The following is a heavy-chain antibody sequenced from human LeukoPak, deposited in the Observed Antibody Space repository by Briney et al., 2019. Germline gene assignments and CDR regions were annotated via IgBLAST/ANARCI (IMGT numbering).Heavy chain of an antibody. V-gene: IGHV3-30*03. CDR1: GFTFSTYG. J-gene: IGHJ4*02. D-gene: IGHD6-19*01. CDR3: ARYSSGFLDS. Sequence: GRSLRLSCAASGFTFSTYGIHWVRQAPGKGLEWVAVISYDGSNKYYADSVKGRFTISRDNSKNTLYLQMNSPRAEDTAVYYCARYSSGFLDSWGQGTLVTVSS. CDR2: ISYDGSNK.